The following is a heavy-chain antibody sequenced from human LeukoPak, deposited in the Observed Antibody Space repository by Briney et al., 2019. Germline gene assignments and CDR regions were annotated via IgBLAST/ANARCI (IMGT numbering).Heavy chain of an antibody. CDR2: SNHSGST. CDR3: ARGSAIRLVTATRNYFDY. V-gene: IGHV4-34*01. Sequence: SETLSLPCAVYGGSFSGYYWSWIRQPPGKGLEWLGESNHSGSTNYNPSLKSRVTISVDTSKNQFSLKLSSVTAADTAVYYCARGSAIRLVTATRNYFDYWGQGTLVTVSS. J-gene: IGHJ4*02. CDR1: GGSFSGYY. D-gene: IGHD2-21*02.